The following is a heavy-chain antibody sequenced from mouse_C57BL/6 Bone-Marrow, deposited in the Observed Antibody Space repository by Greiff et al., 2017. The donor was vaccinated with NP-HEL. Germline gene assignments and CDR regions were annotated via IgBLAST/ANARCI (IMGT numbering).Heavy chain of an antibody. J-gene: IGHJ2*01. V-gene: IGHV1-81*01. Sequence: VQLQESGAELARPGASVKLSCKASGYTFTSYGISWVKQRTGQGLEWIGEIYPRSGNTYYNEKFKGKATLTADKSSSTAYMELRSLTSEDSAVYFCARFYGSSHFDYWGQGTTLTVSS. CDR1: GYTFTSYG. CDR3: ARFYGSSHFDY. CDR2: IYPRSGNT. D-gene: IGHD1-1*01.